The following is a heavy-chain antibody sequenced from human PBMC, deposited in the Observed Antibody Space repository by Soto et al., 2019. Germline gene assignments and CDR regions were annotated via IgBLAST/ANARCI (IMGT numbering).Heavy chain of an antibody. Sequence: PGGSLRLSCAASGFTFSSYEMNWVRQAPGKGLEWVSYISSSGSTIYYADSVKGRFTISRDNAKNSLYLQMNSLRAEDTAVYYCARDHHDSSGYYPKYFQHWGQGTLVTVSS. D-gene: IGHD3-22*01. CDR3: ARDHHDSSGYYPKYFQH. J-gene: IGHJ1*01. CDR2: ISSSGSTI. V-gene: IGHV3-48*03. CDR1: GFTFSSYE.